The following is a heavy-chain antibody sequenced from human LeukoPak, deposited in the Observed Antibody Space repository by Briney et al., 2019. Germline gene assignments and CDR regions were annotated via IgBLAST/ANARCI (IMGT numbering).Heavy chain of an antibody. CDR3: ARVRRQLVRDNWFDP. J-gene: IGHJ5*02. CDR1: GYTFTSYA. V-gene: IGHV1-2*02. CDR2: INPNSGGT. D-gene: IGHD6-6*01. Sequence: ASVKVSCKASGYTFTSYAMHWVRQAPGQGLEWMGWINPNSGGTNYAQKFQGRVTMTRDTSISTAYMELSRLRSDDTAVYYCARVRRQLVRDNWFDPWGQGTLVTVSS.